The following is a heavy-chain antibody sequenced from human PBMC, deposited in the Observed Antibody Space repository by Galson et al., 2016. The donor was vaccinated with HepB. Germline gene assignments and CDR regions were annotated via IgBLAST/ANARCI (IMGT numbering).Heavy chain of an antibody. CDR3: ARVRIVRGVITPYGYYFDL. CDR1: DDTFTNYA. V-gene: IGHV1-18*04. Sequence: SVKVSCKASDDTFTNYAFTWVRQAPGQGLEWMGWITVYNGNTNYVESLRGRVTMTTDTSTSTAYMELRSLTSDDTAVYYCARVRIVRGVITPYGYYFDLWGQGTLVTVSS. D-gene: IGHD3-10*01. CDR2: ITVYNGNT. J-gene: IGHJ4*02.